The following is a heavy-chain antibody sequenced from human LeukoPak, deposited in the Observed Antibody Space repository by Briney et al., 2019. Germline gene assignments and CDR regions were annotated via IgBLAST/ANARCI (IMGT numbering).Heavy chain of an antibody. D-gene: IGHD2-15*01. Sequence: GGSLGVSCAASGFTFSSYAMTWVRQAPGGGLEWVSAISGSGGSTYYADSVKGRFTISRDNSKNTLYLQMNSLRAEDTAVYYCTKRCSGGNCYSGEDYWGQGTLVTVSS. V-gene: IGHV3-23*01. J-gene: IGHJ4*02. CDR1: GFTFSSYA. CDR3: TKRCSGGNCYSGEDY. CDR2: ISGSGGST.